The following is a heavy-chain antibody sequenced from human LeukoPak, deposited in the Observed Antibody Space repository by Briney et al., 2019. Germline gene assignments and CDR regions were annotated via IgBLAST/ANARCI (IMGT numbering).Heavy chain of an antibody. CDR3: ARGRNSGSYRQSYYYYMDV. CDR2: INHSGST. CDR1: GGSISSSSYY. V-gene: IGHV4-39*07. Sequence: PSETLSLTCTVSGGSISSSSYYWSWIRQPPGKGLEWIGEINHSGSTNYNPSLKSRVTISVDTSKDHFSLKLSSVTAADTAVYYCARGRNSGSYRQSYYYYMDVWGKGTTVTVSS. D-gene: IGHD1-26*01. J-gene: IGHJ6*03.